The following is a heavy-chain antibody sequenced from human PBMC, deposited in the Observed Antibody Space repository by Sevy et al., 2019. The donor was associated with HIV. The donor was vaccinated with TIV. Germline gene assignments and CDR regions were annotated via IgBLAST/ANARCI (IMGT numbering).Heavy chain of an antibody. V-gene: IGHV3-30-3*01. CDR1: GFTFTNFP. D-gene: IGHD3-9*01. CDR2: ISFNGNHE. CDR3: GGTAGLTGSYEY. J-gene: IGHJ4*02. Sequence: GGSLRLSCAASGFTFTNFPMHWVRQAPGRGLEWVAFISFNGNHEFYADSVKGGFTTARDNFKSTLYRETNSLRREDTAVYYCGGTAGLTGSYEYWGQGTQVTVSS.